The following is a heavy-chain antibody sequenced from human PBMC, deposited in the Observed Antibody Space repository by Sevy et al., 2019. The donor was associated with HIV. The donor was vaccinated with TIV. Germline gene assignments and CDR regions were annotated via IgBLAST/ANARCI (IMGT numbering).Heavy chain of an antibody. J-gene: IGHJ6*02. CDR3: ARDHQWIRSLYYYGMDV. Sequence: ASVKVSCKASGGTFSSYAISWVRQAPGQGLEWMGGMIPNCGTANYAQKFQGRVTITADESTSTAYMELSSLRSEDTAVYYCARDHQWIRSLYYYGMDVWGQGTTVTVSS. D-gene: IGHD5-12*01. CDR2: MIPNCGTA. CDR1: GGTFSSYA. V-gene: IGHV1-69*13.